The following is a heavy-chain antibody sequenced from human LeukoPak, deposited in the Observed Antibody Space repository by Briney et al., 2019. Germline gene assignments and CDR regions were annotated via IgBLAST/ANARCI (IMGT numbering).Heavy chain of an antibody. CDR2: ISSSSSYI. Sequence: GGSLRLSCAASGFTLSRYSMNWVRQAPGKGLEWVSSISSSSSYIYYGDSVKGRSTISRDNAKNSLYLQINSLRAEDTAVYYCARGGNLYCSATSCYDFDYWGQGTLVTVSS. CDR3: ARGGNLYCSATSCYDFDY. CDR1: GFTLSRYS. J-gene: IGHJ4*02. D-gene: IGHD2-2*01. V-gene: IGHV3-21*01.